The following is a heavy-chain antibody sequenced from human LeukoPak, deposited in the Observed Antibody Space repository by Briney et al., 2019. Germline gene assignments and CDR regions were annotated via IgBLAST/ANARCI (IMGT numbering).Heavy chain of an antibody. CDR2: IHHSGST. J-gene: IGHJ3*02. Sequence: SETLSLTCTVSGYSISSGYYWGWIRQPPGKGLEWIGSIHHSGSTYYYPSLKSRVTISVDTSKNQFSLKLSSVTAADTAVYYCARDPYNGYDAFDIWGQGTMVLVSS. CDR3: ARDPYNGYDAFDI. D-gene: IGHD5-12*01. CDR1: GYSISSGYY. V-gene: IGHV4-38-2*02.